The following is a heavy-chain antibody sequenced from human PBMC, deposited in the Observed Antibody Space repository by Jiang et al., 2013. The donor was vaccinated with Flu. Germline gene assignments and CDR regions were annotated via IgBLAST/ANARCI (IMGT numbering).Heavy chain of an antibody. CDR3: ARGGNTSGRMIDY. D-gene: IGHD2-2*01. V-gene: IGHV4-4*02. CDR1: GGSISSSNW. Sequence: CAVSGGSISSSNWWSWVRQPPGKGLEWIGEIYHSGTTNYNPSLKSRVTISVDKSKNQFSLKLSSVTAADTAVYYCARGGNTSGRMIDYWGQGTLVTVSS. J-gene: IGHJ4*02. CDR2: IYHSGTT.